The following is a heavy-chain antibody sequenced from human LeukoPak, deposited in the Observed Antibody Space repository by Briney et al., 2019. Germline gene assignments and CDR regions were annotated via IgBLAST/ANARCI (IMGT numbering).Heavy chain of an antibody. V-gene: IGHV4-59*12. Sequence: SETLSLTCTVSGGSISSYYGSWIRQPPGKGLEWIGYIYYSGSTNYNPSLKSRVTISVDTSKNQFSLKLSSVTAADTAVYYCARGQYYYDSSGYDYWGQGTLVTVSS. CDR2: IYYSGST. CDR3: ARGQYYYDSSGYDY. CDR1: GGSISSYY. D-gene: IGHD3-22*01. J-gene: IGHJ4*02.